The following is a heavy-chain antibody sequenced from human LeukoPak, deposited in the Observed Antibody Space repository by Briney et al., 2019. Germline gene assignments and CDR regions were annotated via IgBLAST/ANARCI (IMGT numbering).Heavy chain of an antibody. D-gene: IGHD3-22*01. CDR1: GGTFSSYA. Sequence: SVKVSCKASGGTFSSYAISWVRQAPGQGLEWMGGIIPIFGTANYAQKFQGRVTITADKSTSTAYMELSSLRSEDTAVYYCARADYYDSSGYVSYYFDYWGQGTLVTVSS. CDR3: ARADYYDSSGYVSYYFDY. V-gene: IGHV1-69*06. J-gene: IGHJ4*02. CDR2: IIPIFGTA.